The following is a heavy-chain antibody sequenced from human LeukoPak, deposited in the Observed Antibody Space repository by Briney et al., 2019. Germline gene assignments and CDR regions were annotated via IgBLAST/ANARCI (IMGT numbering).Heavy chain of an antibody. Sequence: GGSLRLSCAASGFTFSDVWMSWVRQAPGKGLEWVANINQDGRGIYYVDSVKGRFSISRDNTNNLLYLQMNSLRAEDTAMYFCARESYRSLDYWGQGTLVTVSS. J-gene: IGHJ4*02. D-gene: IGHD4-11*01. CDR1: GFTFSDVW. V-gene: IGHV3-7*01. CDR2: INQDGRGI. CDR3: ARESYRSLDY.